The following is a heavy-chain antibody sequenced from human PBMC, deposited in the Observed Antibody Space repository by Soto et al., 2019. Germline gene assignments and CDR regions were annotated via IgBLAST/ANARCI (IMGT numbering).Heavy chain of an antibody. CDR1: GFTCSSYA. J-gene: IGHJ5*02. V-gene: IGHV3-23*01. CDR3: AIPPTFIVVVPPAIPDWFDP. D-gene: IGHD2-2*01. Sequence: EVQLLESGGGLVQPGGSLRLSCAASGFTCSSYAMSWVRQAPGKGLEWVSAISGSGGSTYYADSVKGRFTISRDNSKNTLYLQMNSLRAEDTAVYYCAIPPTFIVVVPPAIPDWFDPWGQGTLVTVSS. CDR2: ISGSGGST.